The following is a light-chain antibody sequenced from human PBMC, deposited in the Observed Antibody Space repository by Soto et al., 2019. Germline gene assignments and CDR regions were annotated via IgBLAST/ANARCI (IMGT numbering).Light chain of an antibody. Sequence: EIVMTQSPATLSVSPGERGTLSCRASQSVSSNLAWYQQKPGQAPRLLIYGASTRATGIPARFSGSRSGTEFTLTISSLQSEDFAVYYCQQYNNWPWTFGPGTKVEIK. CDR1: QSVSSN. CDR3: QQYNNWPWT. J-gene: IGKJ1*01. CDR2: GAS. V-gene: IGKV3-15*01.